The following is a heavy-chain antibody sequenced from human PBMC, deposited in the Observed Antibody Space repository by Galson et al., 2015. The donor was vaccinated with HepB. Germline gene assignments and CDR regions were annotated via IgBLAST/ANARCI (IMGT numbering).Heavy chain of an antibody. CDR3: ASGARSSGLPLGFDP. CDR1: GYTFTSYA. J-gene: IGHJ5*02. CDR2: INAGNGNT. D-gene: IGHD6-19*01. V-gene: IGHV1-3*01. Sequence: SVKVSCKASGYTFTSYAMHWVRQAPGQRLEWMGWINAGNGNTKYSQKFQGRVTITRDTSASTAYMELSSLRSEDTAVYYCASGARSSGLPLGFDPWGQGTLVTVSS.